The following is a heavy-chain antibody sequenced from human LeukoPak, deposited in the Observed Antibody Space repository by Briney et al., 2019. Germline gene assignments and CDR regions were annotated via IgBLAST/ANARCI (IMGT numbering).Heavy chain of an antibody. CDR2: IVVGSGNT. Sequence: GTSVKVSCKASGFTFTSSAMQWVRQARGQRLEWIGWIVVGSGNTNYAQKFQERVTMTRDTSTSTVYMELSSLRSEDTAVYYCARDESRAYYFDYWGQGTLVTVSS. CDR3: ARDESRAYYFDY. V-gene: IGHV1-58*02. D-gene: IGHD6-13*01. CDR1: GFTFTSSA. J-gene: IGHJ4*02.